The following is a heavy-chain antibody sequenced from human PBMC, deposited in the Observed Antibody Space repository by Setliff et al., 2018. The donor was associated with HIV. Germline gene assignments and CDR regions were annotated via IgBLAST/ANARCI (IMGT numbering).Heavy chain of an antibody. D-gene: IGHD5-12*01. V-gene: IGHV4-39*01. J-gene: IGHJ5*02. Sequence: SETLSLTCTVTDDSLSRSDFYWAWIRQPPEKGLEWVASIYDTGDTHYNPSLKSRVTISRDMSKNQFSLKLGSVTAADTAVYYCARRRSGYDSIDPWGQGTLVTVSS. CDR2: IYDTGDT. CDR1: DDSLSRSDFY. CDR3: ARRRSGYDSIDP.